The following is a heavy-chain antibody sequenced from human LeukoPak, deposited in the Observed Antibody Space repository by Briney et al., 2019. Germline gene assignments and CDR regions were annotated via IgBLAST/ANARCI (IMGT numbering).Heavy chain of an antibody. D-gene: IGHD3-10*01. CDR2: IYYSGST. V-gene: IGHV4-39*01. CDR1: GGSISSSSYY. Sequence: SETLSLTCTVSGGSISSSSYYWGWIRQPPGKGLVWIGSIYYSGSTYYNPSLKSRVTISVDTSKNQFSLKLSSVTAADTAVYYCARPRAGFGELSYYYYMDVWGKGTTVTVSS. J-gene: IGHJ6*03. CDR3: ARPRAGFGELSYYYYMDV.